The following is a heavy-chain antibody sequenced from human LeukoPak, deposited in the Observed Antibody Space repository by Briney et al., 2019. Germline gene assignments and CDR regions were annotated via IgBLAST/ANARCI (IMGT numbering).Heavy chain of an antibody. CDR2: ISGNGYNT. V-gene: IGHV3-23*01. CDR3: AKGVRLWFAFYFDY. CDR1: GFTLGNYA. D-gene: IGHD3-10*01. Sequence: VWSLRLSCAASGFTLGNYAMSWVRQAPGKGLEWVSAISGNGYNTYYADSVKGRFTISSESSGNTLYLQMHNLRAEDTAVYYCAKGVRLWFAFYFDYWGQGTLVTVSS. J-gene: IGHJ4*02.